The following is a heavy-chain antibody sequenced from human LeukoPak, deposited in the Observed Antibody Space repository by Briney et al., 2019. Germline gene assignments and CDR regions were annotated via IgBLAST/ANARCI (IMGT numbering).Heavy chain of an antibody. CDR1: GFTFSSYA. Sequence: PGRSLRLSCAASGFTFSSYAMHWVRQAPGKGLEWVAVISYDGSNKYYADSVKGRFTISRDNSKNTLYLQMNSLRAEDTAVYYCARGRGRYGDYYWYFDLWGRGTLVTVSS. CDR3: ARGRGRYGDYYWYFDL. CDR2: ISYDGSNK. J-gene: IGHJ2*01. V-gene: IGHV3-30*04. D-gene: IGHD4-17*01.